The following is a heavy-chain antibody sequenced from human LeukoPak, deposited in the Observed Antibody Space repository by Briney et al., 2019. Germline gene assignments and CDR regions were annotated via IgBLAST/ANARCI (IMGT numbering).Heavy chain of an antibody. J-gene: IGHJ4*02. CDR2: ISAYNGNT. D-gene: IGHD3-22*01. V-gene: IGHV1-18*04. CDR1: GYTSTDYY. Sequence: ASVKVSCKASGYTSTDYYIHWVRQAPGQGLEWMGWISAYNGNTNYAQKLQGRVTMTTDTSTSTAYMELRSLRSDDTAVYYCARDKGYYDSSGYYYDYWGQGTLVTVSS. CDR3: ARDKGYYDSSGYYYDY.